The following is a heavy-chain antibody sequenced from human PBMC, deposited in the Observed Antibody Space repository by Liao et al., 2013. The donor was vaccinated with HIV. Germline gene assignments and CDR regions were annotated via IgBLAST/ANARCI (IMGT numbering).Heavy chain of an antibody. Sequence: QVQLQESGPGLVKPSETLSLTCTVSGGSISSYYWSWIRQPAGKGLEWIGRIYTSGSTNYNPSLKSRVTMSVDTSKNQFSLKLSSVTAADTAVYYCARDHKGLYCSSTSCYSGIDAFDIWGQGDNGHRLF. CDR3: ARDHKGLYCSSTSCYSGIDAFDI. D-gene: IGHD2-2*02. CDR1: GGSISSYY. J-gene: IGHJ3*02. CDR2: IYTSGST. V-gene: IGHV4-4*07.